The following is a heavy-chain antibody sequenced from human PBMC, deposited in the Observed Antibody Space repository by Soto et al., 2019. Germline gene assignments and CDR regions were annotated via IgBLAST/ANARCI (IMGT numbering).Heavy chain of an antibody. J-gene: IGHJ4*02. CDR3: ARVYCSGAGCYSIDY. D-gene: IGHD2-15*01. CDR1: GYAFTSYH. CDR2: INPSGGST. V-gene: IGHV1-46*03. Sequence: QVQLVQSGAEVKKPGASVKVSCKASGYAFTSYHMHWVRQAPGQGLQWMGIINPSGGSTFYAQKCQGRVTMXXDXSXXTVYMDLSSLRSEDTAVYYCARVYCSGAGCYSIDYWGQGTLVTVSS.